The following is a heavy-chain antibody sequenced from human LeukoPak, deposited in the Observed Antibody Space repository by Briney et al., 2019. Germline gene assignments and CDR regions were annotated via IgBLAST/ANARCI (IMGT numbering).Heavy chain of an antibody. CDR3: ARLYYYDSSGYYYGAFDI. Sequence: PSETLSLTCAVYGGSFSAYYWRWIRQPPGKGLEWIGEINHSGSTSYNPSLKSRVIISVDTSKSQFSLKLSSVTAADTAVYYCARLYYYDSSGYYYGAFDIWGQGTMVTVSS. V-gene: IGHV4-34*01. CDR1: GGSFSAYY. J-gene: IGHJ3*02. CDR2: INHSGST. D-gene: IGHD3-22*01.